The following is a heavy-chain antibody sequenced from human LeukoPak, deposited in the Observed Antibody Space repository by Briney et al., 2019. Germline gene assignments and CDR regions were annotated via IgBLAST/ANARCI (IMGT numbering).Heavy chain of an antibody. CDR3: ARKGGHFDY. CDR2: IYYNGST. CDR1: GGSISYYY. Sequence: SETLSLTCTVSGGSISYYYSSWIRQSSEKGLEWIGYIYYNGSTNYNPSLKSRVTISVDMSKNQFSLKVTSVTAADTAIYYCARKGGHFDYWGQGTLVTVSS. V-gene: IGHV4-59*01. D-gene: IGHD2-15*01. J-gene: IGHJ4*02.